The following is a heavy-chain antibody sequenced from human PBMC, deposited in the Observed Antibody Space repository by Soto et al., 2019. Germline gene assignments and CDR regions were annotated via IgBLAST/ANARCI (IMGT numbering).Heavy chain of an antibody. D-gene: IGHD2-8*01. CDR1: GYKFTTYF. Sequence: QVQLVQSGAEVKKPGASVKVACKASGYKFTTYFIHWVRQAPGQGLEWMGMIHPSGDTGYGQKFRGRVTMTIDTSTTTAYMELRNLRSEDTAIYFSVRGYCTTTPCSGDFQHWGQGTLVTVSS. CDR3: VRGYCTTTPCSGDFQH. J-gene: IGHJ1*01. CDR2: IHPSGDT. V-gene: IGHV1-46*01.